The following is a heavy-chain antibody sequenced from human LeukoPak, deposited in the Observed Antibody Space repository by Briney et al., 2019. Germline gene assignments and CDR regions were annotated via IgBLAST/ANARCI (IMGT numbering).Heavy chain of an antibody. CDR3: ARGQWEPDDAFDI. Sequence: PGRSLRLSCAASGFTFSSYAMHWVRHAPGKGLEWVAVISYDGSNKYYTDSVKGRFTISRDNSTNTLYLQMNSLRAEDTAVYYCARGQWEPDDAFDIWGQGTMVTVSS. CDR2: ISYDGSNK. V-gene: IGHV3-30-3*01. D-gene: IGHD1-26*01. J-gene: IGHJ3*02. CDR1: GFTFSSYA.